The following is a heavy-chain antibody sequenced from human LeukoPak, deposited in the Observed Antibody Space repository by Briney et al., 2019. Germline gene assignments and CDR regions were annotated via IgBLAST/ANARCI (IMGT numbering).Heavy chain of an antibody. D-gene: IGHD6-6*01. CDR1: GGSISSYY. CDR2: IYTSGST. V-gene: IGHV4-4*07. J-gene: IGHJ4*02. Sequence: SETLSLTCTVSGGSISSYYWSWIRQPAGKGLEWIGRIYTSGSTNYNPSLKSRVTMSVDTSKNQFSLKLSSVTAADTAVYYCARQAARPRPYYFDYWGQGTLVTVSS. CDR3: ARQAARPRPYYFDY.